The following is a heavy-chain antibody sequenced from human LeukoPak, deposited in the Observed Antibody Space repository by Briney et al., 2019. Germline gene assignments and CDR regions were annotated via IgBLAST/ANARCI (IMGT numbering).Heavy chain of an antibody. Sequence: SVKVSCKASGYTFTGYYMHWVRQAPGQGLEWMGWINPNSGGTNYAQKFQGRVTMTRDTSISTAYMELCSLRSEDTAVYYCARDPSSGGWYNWFDPWGQGTLVTVSS. CDR1: GYTFTGYY. D-gene: IGHD6-19*01. J-gene: IGHJ5*02. V-gene: IGHV1-2*02. CDR2: INPNSGGT. CDR3: ARDPSSGGWYNWFDP.